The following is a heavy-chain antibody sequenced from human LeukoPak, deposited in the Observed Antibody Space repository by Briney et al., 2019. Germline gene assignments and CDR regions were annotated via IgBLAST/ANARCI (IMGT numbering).Heavy chain of an antibody. CDR1: GFTFSSYA. V-gene: IGHV3-30-3*01. CDR3: ARGPTDSSGWYYYYYGMDV. Sequence: PGGSLRLSCAASGFTFSSYAMHWVRQAPGKGLEWVAVISYDGSNKYYADSVKGRFTISRDNSKNTLYLQMNSLRAEDTAVYYCARGPTDSSGWYYYYYGMDVWGQGTTVTVSS. J-gene: IGHJ6*02. CDR2: ISYDGSNK. D-gene: IGHD6-19*01.